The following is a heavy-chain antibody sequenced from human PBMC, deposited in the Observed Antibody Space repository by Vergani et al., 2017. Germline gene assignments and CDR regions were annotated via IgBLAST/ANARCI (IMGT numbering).Heavy chain of an antibody. CDR1: GFTFDDSF. J-gene: IGHJ4*02. V-gene: IGHV3-11*06. CDR3: ARDILTGYYYFDY. CDR2: ISGSSSYV. Sequence: QVQLVESGGRLVKPGGSLRLSCAASGFTFDDSFMTWIRLPPGKGLEWVASISGSSSYVFYRDSVEGRFTITRDNAKKSVYLQMNSLRAEDTAVYYCARDILTGYYYFDYWGQGTLVTVSS. D-gene: IGHD3-9*01.